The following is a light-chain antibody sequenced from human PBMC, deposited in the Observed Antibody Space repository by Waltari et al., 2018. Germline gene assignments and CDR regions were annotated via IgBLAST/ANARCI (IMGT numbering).Light chain of an antibody. CDR3: QQYGSSILYT. Sequence: EVVLTQSPATLSLSPGESATLPCRASQGLTKRYLAWYQQKPGQAHRLLIYGASSRAAGIPDRFSGSGSGTDFTLIISRLEPDDFAVYYCQQYGSSILYTFGQGTKLEIK. CDR1: QGLTKRY. CDR2: GAS. J-gene: IGKJ2*01. V-gene: IGKV3-20*01.